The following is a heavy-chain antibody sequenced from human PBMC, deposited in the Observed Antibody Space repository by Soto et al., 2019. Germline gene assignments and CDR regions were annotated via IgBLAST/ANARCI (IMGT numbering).Heavy chain of an antibody. D-gene: IGHD1-26*01. Sequence: QVQLVQSGAEVKNPGASVKISCKASGYTFTTYGITWVRQAPGQGLEWMGWISAYNGNTNYAQKLQGRVTMTTDTSTSKDYMELRSLRADDTAVYSCARNSCLDKSCYLDYWGQGTPVTVSS. CDR1: GYTFTTYG. CDR2: ISAYNGNT. V-gene: IGHV1-18*01. CDR3: ARNSCLDKSCYLDY. J-gene: IGHJ4*02.